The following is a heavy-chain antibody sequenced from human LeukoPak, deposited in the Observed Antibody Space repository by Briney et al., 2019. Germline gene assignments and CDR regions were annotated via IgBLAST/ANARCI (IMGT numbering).Heavy chain of an antibody. CDR3: ARGPSGSGDAFDI. CDR1: GGSISSYY. V-gene: IGHV4-59*01. CDR2: IYYSGST. J-gene: IGHJ3*02. D-gene: IGHD1-14*01. Sequence: PSETLSLTCTVSGGSISSYYWSWVRQPPGKGREWGGYIYYSGSTNYNPSLKSRVTISVDTSKNQFSLKLSSVTAADTAVYYCARGPSGSGDAFDIWGQGTMVTVSS.